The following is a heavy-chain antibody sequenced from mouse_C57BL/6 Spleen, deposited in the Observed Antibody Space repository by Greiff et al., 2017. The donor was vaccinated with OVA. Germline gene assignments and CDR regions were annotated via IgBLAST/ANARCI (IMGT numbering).Heavy chain of an antibody. V-gene: IGHV1-50*01. Sequence: QVQLKQPGAELVKPGASVKLSCKASGYTFTSYWMQWVKQRPGQGLEWIGEIDPSDSYTNYNQKFKGKATLTVDTSSSTAYMQLSSLTSEDSAVYYCARWYYGSSPFDYWGQGTTLTVSS. J-gene: IGHJ2*01. D-gene: IGHD1-1*01. CDR1: GYTFTSYW. CDR3: ARWYYGSSPFDY. CDR2: IDPSDSYT.